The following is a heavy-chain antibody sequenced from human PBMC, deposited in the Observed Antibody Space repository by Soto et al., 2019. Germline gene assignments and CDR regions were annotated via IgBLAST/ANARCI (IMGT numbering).Heavy chain of an antibody. CDR2: IYHSGST. V-gene: IGHV4-4*02. Sequence: QVQLQESGPGLVKPSGTLSLTCAVSSGSISSSYWWSWVRQPPGKGLEWIGAIYHSGSTNYNPSLQSRVTISVHKSKSQFSLNLSSVTAADTAVYYCTREAYCSSASSYGGAFDIWGQGTMVTVS. D-gene: IGHD2-2*01. J-gene: IGHJ3*02. CDR1: SGSISSSYW. CDR3: TREAYCSSASSYGGAFDI.